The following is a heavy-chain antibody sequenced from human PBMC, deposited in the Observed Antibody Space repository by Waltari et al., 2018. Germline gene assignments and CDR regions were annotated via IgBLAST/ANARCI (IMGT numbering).Heavy chain of an antibody. CDR1: GGTFSSYA. D-gene: IGHD3-9*01. Sequence: QVQLVQSGAEVKKPGSSVKVSCKASGGTFSSYAISWVRQAPGQGLGWMGGIIPILDTANYEQKFQCRVTITSDESTSAAYMEMSSVRSEETAGYYCARATNILTGYSYWGQGTLVTVSS. CDR2: IIPILDTA. CDR3: ARATNILTGYSY. V-gene: IGHV1-69*05. J-gene: IGHJ4*02.